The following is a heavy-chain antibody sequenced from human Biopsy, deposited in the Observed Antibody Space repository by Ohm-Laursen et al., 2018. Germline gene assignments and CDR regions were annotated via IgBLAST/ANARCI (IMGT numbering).Heavy chain of an antibody. D-gene: IGHD2-2*01. CDR2: ISYTGGI. V-gene: IGHV4-59*01. J-gene: IGHJ4*02. CDR1: RDSISGYH. CDR3: ARMPHFDY. Sequence: TLSLTCTVSRDSISGYHWSWIRKSPGKGLEWLAYISYTGGITSNPSLNGRATMSLDTSKNQFSLRLIYVTTADTAVYYCARMPHFDYWGQGILVTVSS.